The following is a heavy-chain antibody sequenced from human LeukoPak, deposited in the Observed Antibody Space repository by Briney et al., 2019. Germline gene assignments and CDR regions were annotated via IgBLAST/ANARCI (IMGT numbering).Heavy chain of an antibody. CDR3: ARSGYSSSWYMF. J-gene: IGHJ4*02. CDR2: ISSGGRTI. V-gene: IGHV3-48*03. D-gene: IGHD6-13*01. Sequence: GGSLRLSCAASGFTFNNYEMNWVRQAPGKGLEWVSSISSGGRTIYYADSVKGRFTISRDNAKNSLYLQMNSLRAEDTAFYYCARSGYSSSWYMFWGQGSLVTVSS. CDR1: GFTFNNYE.